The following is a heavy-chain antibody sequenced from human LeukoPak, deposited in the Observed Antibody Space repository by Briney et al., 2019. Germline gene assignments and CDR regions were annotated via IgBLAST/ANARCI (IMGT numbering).Heavy chain of an antibody. D-gene: IGHD3-3*01. CDR2: ISSSSSYI. J-gene: IGHJ4*02. Sequence: GGSLRLSCAASGFTFSSYSMNWVRQAPGKGLEWVSSISSSSSYIYYADSVKGRFTISRDNVKNSLYLQMNSLRAEDTAVYYCASRRITIFGVVISDYWGQGTLVTVSS. CDR3: ASRRITIFGVVISDY. V-gene: IGHV3-21*01. CDR1: GFTFSSYS.